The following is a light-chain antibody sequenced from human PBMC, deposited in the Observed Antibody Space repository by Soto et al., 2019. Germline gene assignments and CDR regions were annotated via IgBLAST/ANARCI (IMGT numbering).Light chain of an antibody. Sequence: EIVLTQSPGTLSLSPGERYTLSCLASQSVSSSYLAWYQQKPGQAPRLLIYGASSRATGITDRFSGSGSGTDFTLTISRLEPEDFAVYYCQQYGSSPWTVGQGTKVEIK. CDR2: GAS. CDR1: QSVSSSY. CDR3: QQYGSSPWT. V-gene: IGKV3-20*01. J-gene: IGKJ1*01.